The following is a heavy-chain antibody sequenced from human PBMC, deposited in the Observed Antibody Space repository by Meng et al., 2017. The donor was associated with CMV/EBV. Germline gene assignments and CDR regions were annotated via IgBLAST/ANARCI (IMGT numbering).Heavy chain of an antibody. CDR3: AKVLWSGYDYGMDV. Sequence: GGSLRLSCAASGFTFSSYAMSWVRPAPGKGLEWVSAISGSGGSTYYADSVKGRFTISRDNSKNTLYLQMNSLRAEETAVYYCAKVLWSGYDYGMDVWGPGTTVTVSS. J-gene: IGHJ6*02. CDR2: ISGSGGST. V-gene: IGHV3-23*01. D-gene: IGHD3-3*01. CDR1: GFTFSSYA.